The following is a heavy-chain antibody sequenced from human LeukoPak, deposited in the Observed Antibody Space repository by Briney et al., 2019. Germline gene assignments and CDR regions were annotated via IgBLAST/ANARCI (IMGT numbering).Heavy chain of an antibody. CDR3: ARNERKGGDY. Sequence: GGSLRLSCAASGFTFSSYSMNWVRQAPGKGLEWVSSISSSSSYIYYANSVKGRFTISRDNAKNSLYLQMNSLRAEDTAVYYCARNERKGGDYWGQGTLVTVSS. CDR2: ISSSSSYI. J-gene: IGHJ4*02. CDR1: GFTFSSYS. D-gene: IGHD1-1*01. V-gene: IGHV3-21*01.